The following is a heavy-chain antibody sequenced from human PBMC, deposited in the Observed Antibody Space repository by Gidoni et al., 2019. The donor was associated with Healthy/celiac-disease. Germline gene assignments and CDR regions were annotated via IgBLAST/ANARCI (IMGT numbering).Heavy chain of an antibody. CDR1: GFTSSSYE. CDR2: IGTAGDT. D-gene: IGHD6-19*01. CDR3: ARGAAVAGTAWDY. Sequence: EVQLVESGGGLVQPGGSLRLSCAASGFTSSSYELHWVRKATGNCLDCVSAIGTAGDTYYPGSVKGRFTISRENAKNSLYLQMNSLRAGDTAVYYCARGAAVAGTAWDYWGQGTLVTVSS. V-gene: IGHV3-13*01. J-gene: IGHJ4*02.